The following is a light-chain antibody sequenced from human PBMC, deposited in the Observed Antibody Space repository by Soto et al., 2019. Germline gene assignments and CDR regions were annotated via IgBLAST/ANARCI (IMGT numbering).Light chain of an antibody. J-gene: IGKJ1*01. V-gene: IGKV3-20*01. Sequence: ESVRTQSPATLSVSPGERATLSCRVSQSVSSNSFAWYQQKPGQAPRLLIYGVSSRPIGIPDRFSGSGSGTDFTLTISRLEPEDFAVYYCEQYGSSPRTFGQGTKVDIK. CDR3: EQYGSSPRT. CDR2: GVS. CDR1: QSVSSNS.